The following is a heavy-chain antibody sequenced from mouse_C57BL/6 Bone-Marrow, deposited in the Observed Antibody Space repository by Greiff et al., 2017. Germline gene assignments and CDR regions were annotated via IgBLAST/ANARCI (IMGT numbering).Heavy chain of an antibody. Sequence: VQLQQPGAELVKPGASVKLSCKASGYTFTSYWMQWVKQRPGQGLEWIGEIDPSDSYTNYNQKFKGKATLTVDTSSSTAYMQLSSLTSEDSAVYYCARYYYGPYYYAMDYWGQGTSVTVSS. D-gene: IGHD1-1*01. V-gene: IGHV1-50*01. CDR3: ARYYYGPYYYAMDY. CDR1: GYTFTSYW. CDR2: IDPSDSYT. J-gene: IGHJ4*01.